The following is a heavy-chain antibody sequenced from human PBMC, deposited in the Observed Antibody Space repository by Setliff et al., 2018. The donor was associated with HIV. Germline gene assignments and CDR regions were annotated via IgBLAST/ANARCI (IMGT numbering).Heavy chain of an antibody. V-gene: IGHV1-2*02. CDR2: IT. CDR1: GYTFTNYY. Sequence: ASVKVSCKASGYTFTNYYMHWVRQAPGQRLEWMGWITNYAQKFQGRVTMTRDTSISTAYMELSRLRSDDTAVYYCARTLPQYTNLFDYWGQGTLVTVSS. J-gene: IGHJ4*02. CDR3: ARTLPQYTNLFDY. D-gene: IGHD5-18*01.